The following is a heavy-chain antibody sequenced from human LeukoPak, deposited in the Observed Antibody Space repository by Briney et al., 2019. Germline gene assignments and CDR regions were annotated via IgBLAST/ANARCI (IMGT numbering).Heavy chain of an antibody. CDR3: ARAPGDYGDYLFDY. CDR2: ISAYNGNT. J-gene: IGHJ4*02. D-gene: IGHD4-17*01. CDR1: GYTFTSYG. Sequence: ASVKVSCKASGYTFTSYGISWVRQAPGQGLEWMGWISAYNGNTNYAQKLQGRVTITTDTSTSTAYMELRSLRSDDTAVYYCARAPGDYGDYLFDYWGQGTLVTVSS. V-gene: IGHV1-18*01.